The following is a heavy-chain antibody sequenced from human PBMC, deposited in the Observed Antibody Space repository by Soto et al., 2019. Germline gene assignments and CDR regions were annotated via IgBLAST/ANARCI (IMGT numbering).Heavy chain of an antibody. CDR2: INAGNGNT. D-gene: IGHD5-18*01. Sequence: ASVKVSCKASGYTFTSYAMHWVRQAPGQRLEWMGWINAGNGNTKYSQKFQGRVTITRDTSVSTAYMELSSLRSEDTAVYYCARGLNGYLHYFDYWGQGTLDTVSS. CDR3: ARGLNGYLHYFDY. J-gene: IGHJ4*02. CDR1: GYTFTSYA. V-gene: IGHV1-3*01.